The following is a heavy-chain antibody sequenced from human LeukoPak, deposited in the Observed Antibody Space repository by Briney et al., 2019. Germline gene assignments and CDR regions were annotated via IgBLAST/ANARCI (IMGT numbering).Heavy chain of an antibody. V-gene: IGHV3-30*18. D-gene: IGHD5-18*01. J-gene: IGHJ6*04. Sequence: PGRSLRLSCAASGFTFSSYGMHWVRQAPGKGLEWVAVISYDGSNKYYADSVKGRFTISRGNSKNTLYLQMNSLRAEDTAVYYCAKDGGYSYEYYYGMDVWGKGTTVTVSS. CDR3: AKDGGYSYEYYYGMDV. CDR2: ISYDGSNK. CDR1: GFTFSSYG.